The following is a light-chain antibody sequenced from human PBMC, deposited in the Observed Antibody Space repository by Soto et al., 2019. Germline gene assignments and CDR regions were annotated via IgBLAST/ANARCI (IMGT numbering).Light chain of an antibody. V-gene: IGLV2-14*01. CDR2: EVS. CDR3: SSYTTSNPYV. CDR1: TSDVGGYKY. J-gene: IGLJ1*01. Sequence: QSALTQPDSVSGSPGQSITISCTGTTSDVGGYKYVSWYQHHPGKAPKLMIYEVSNRPSGVSNRFSGSKSGNTASLTISGLQAEDDADYYCSSYTTSNPYVFGTGTKLTV.